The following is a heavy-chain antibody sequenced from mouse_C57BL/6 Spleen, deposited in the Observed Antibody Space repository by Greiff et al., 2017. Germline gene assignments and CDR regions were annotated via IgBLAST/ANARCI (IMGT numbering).Heavy chain of an antibody. V-gene: IGHV1-61*01. CDR3: ARAPDYYGSSCGFAY. J-gene: IGHJ3*01. CDR2: IYPSDSET. D-gene: IGHD1-1*01. CDR1: GYTFTSYW. Sequence: QVQLQQPGAELVRPGSSVNLSCKASGYTFTSYWMDWVKQRPGQGLEWIGNIYPSDSETHYNQKLKDKATLTVDKSSSTAYMQLSSLTSEDSAVYYCARAPDYYGSSCGFAYWGQGTLVTVSA.